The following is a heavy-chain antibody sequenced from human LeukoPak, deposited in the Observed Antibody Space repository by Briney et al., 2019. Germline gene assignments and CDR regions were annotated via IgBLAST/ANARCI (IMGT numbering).Heavy chain of an antibody. CDR3: AKARHCTTATCASAAFDA. CDR2: ISNDGSDE. V-gene: IGHV3-30-3*01. Sequence: PGGSLRLPCAASGFTFNMHAMHWVRQAPGKGLEWVAVISNDGSDEYYADSVRGRFPISRDNLQNTVFLQMNNLRPEDTAVYYCAKARHCTTATCASAAFDAWGQGTMVTVSS. J-gene: IGHJ3*01. D-gene: IGHD2-8*01. CDR1: GFTFNMHA.